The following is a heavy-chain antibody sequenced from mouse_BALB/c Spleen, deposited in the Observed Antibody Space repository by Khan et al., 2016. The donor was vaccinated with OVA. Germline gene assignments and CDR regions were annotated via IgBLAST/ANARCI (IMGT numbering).Heavy chain of an antibody. CDR2: INPSNGYT. CDR1: GYTFTSYT. V-gene: IGHV1-4*01. J-gene: IGHJ3*01. D-gene: IGHD2-14*01. CDR3: VRDGAYHRNDGWFAY. Sequence: VQLQESGAELARPGASVKMSCKASGYTFTSYTIHWIKLRLGQGLEWIGFINPSNGYTNYNQKFKDKATLTADKSSTTVYTQLSSLTSDDSAVYNCVRDGAYHRNDGWFAYWGQGTLVTVSA.